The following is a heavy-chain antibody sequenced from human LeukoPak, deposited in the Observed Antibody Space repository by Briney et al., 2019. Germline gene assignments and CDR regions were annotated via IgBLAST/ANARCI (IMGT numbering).Heavy chain of an antibody. CDR3: ARLSHYYGSGSIDY. J-gene: IGHJ4*02. D-gene: IGHD3-10*01. CDR2: MYFSGST. Sequence: PSETLSLTCTVSAGSISSSTYYWGWIRQPRGKGLEWIGTMYFSGSTYYNRSLKSRITITVDTSKNQFSLKVSSVTAADTAVYHCARLSHYYGSGSIDYWGQGTLVTVSS. CDR1: AGSISSSTYY. V-gene: IGHV4-39*01.